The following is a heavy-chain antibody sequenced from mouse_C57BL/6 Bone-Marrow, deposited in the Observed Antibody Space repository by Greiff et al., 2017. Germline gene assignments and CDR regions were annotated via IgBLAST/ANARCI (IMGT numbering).Heavy chain of an antibody. J-gene: IGHJ4*01. V-gene: IGHV5-17*01. D-gene: IGHD1-1*01. CDR3: ARGGTVVAAGAMDY. CDR2: ISSGSSTI. CDR1: GFTFSDYG. Sequence: EVMLVASGGGLVKPGGSLKLSCAASGFTFSDYGMHWVRQAPEKGLEWVAYISSGSSTIYYAATVKGRFTISRDNAKNTLFLQMTSLRSEDTAMXYCARGGTVVAAGAMDYWGQGTSVTVSS.